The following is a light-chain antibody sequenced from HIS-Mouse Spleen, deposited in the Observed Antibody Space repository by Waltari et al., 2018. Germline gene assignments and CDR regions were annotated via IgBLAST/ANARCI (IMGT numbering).Light chain of an antibody. CDR1: ALPNKS. V-gene: IGLV3-10*01. CDR2: EDS. Sequence: SYELTQPPSVSVSPGQTARITCSGHALPNKSAYWYPQKSGQAPVLVIYEDSKRPSGIPERFSGSSSGTMATLTISGAQVEDEADYYCYSTDSSGNHRVFGGGTKLTVL. J-gene: IGLJ2*01. CDR3: YSTDSSGNHRV.